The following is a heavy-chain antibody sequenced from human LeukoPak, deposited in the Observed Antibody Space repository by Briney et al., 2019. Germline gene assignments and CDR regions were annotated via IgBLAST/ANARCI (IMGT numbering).Heavy chain of an antibody. V-gene: IGHV4-59*04. CDR2: IYYSGSI. CDR3: ARKQGAGATVWFDP. J-gene: IGHJ5*02. CDR1: GGSISNYY. D-gene: IGHD1-26*01. Sequence: PSETLSLTCTVSGGSISNYYWNWIRQTPGKGLEWIAYIYYSGSIYYNPSLKSRVTMSVDTSKNQFSLKLSSVTAMDTAVYYCARKQGAGATVWFDPWGQGTLVTVSS.